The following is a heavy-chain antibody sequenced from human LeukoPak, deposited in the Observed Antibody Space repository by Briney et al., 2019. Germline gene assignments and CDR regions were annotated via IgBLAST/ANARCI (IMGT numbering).Heavy chain of an antibody. J-gene: IGHJ4*02. CDR3: ARQTRRLEMAVDY. CDR2: IYYSGST. D-gene: IGHD5-24*01. V-gene: IGHV4-59*08. Sequence: PSETLSLTCAVYGGSFSGYYWSWIRQPPGKGLEWIGYIYYSGSTNYNPSLKSRVTISVDTSKNQFSLKLSSVTAADTAVYYCARQTRRLEMAVDYWGQGTLVTVSS. CDR1: GGSFSGYY.